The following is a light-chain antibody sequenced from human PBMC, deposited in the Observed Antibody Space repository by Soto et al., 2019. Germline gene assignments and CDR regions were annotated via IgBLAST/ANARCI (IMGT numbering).Light chain of an antibody. V-gene: IGLV2-14*01. Sequence: ALTQPASVSGSPGQSITISCTGTSSDVGGYNYVSWYQQHPGKAPKLMIYDVSNRPSGVSNRFSGSKSGNTASLTISGLQAEDEADYYCSSYTSSSTQVFGTGTKVTVL. CDR3: SSYTSSSTQV. CDR2: DVS. J-gene: IGLJ1*01. CDR1: SSDVGGYNY.